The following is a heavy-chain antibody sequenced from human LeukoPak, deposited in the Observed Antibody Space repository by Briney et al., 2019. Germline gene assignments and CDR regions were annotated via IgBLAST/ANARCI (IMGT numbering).Heavy chain of an antibody. CDR1: GFTFSSYA. CDR3: ARDKPTYDSSGYYYPSAPFDY. V-gene: IGHV3-64*01. Sequence: PGGPLRLSCAASGFTFSSYAMHWVRQAPGKGLEYVSAISSNGGSTYYANSVKGRFTISRDNSKNTLYLQMGSLRAEDMAVYYCARDKPTYDSSGYYYPSAPFDYWGQGTLVTVSS. J-gene: IGHJ4*02. D-gene: IGHD3-22*01. CDR2: ISSNGGST.